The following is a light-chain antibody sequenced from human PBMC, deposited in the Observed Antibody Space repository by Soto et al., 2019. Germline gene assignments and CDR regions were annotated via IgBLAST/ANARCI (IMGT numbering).Light chain of an antibody. CDR3: QQRSDWPWT. V-gene: IGKV3-11*01. CDR2: EAS. J-gene: IGKJ1*01. Sequence: EIVFTQSPATLSLSPGERATLSCRASQSVSSYLAWYQQKPGQAPRLLMYEASNRATGIPAKFSGGGSGTDFTLTISSLETEDFAVYYCQQRSDWPWTVGKGTKVDI. CDR1: QSVSSY.